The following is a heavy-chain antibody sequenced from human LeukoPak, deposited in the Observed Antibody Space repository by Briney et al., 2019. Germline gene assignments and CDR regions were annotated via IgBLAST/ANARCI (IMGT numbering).Heavy chain of an antibody. CDR1: GYTFSGYY. Sequence: ASVKVSCKGSGYTFSGYYMHWVRQAPGQGLEWMGWINPNSGGTNYAQNFQGGVTMTRDTSISTAYMELSRLRSDDTAVYYCASGRHRYDSSGLFDYWGRGTLVTVSS. J-gene: IGHJ4*02. CDR2: INPNSGGT. V-gene: IGHV1-2*02. D-gene: IGHD3-22*01. CDR3: ASGRHRYDSSGLFDY.